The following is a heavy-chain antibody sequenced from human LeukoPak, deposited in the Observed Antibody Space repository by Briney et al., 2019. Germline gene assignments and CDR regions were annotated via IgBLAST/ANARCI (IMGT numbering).Heavy chain of an antibody. CDR2: ISNTGDST. Sequence: GGSLRLSCAASGFTFTTYAMSWVRQAPGKGLEWVSAISNTGDSTYQADSVKGRFTISRDNSKNTLFLQMNSLRAEDTAVYYCAKDNDPRAYSAYDSYDYWGQGTLVTVSS. CDR1: GFTFTTYA. J-gene: IGHJ4*02. D-gene: IGHD5-12*01. CDR3: AKDNDPRAYSAYDSYDY. V-gene: IGHV3-23*01.